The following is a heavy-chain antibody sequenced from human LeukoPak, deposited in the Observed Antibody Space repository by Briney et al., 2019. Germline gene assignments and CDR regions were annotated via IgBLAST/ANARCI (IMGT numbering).Heavy chain of an antibody. CDR1: GYTFTCHH. D-gene: IGHD3-16*01. J-gene: IGHJ5*02. CDR2: INPNNGDT. V-gene: IGHV1-2*02. Sequence: RASVKVSCKSSGYTFTCHHMHWVRQAPGQGLEWMGWINPNNGDTYYAQKFQGRFTMTTKTLISTAYKEVSAEYTADTYIYNCSRYLAASVWFDPWGQGTLVTVSS. CDR3: SRYLAASVWFDP.